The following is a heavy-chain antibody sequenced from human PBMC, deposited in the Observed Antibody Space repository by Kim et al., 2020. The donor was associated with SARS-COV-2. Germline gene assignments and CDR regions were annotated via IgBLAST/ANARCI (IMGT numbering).Heavy chain of an antibody. J-gene: IGHJ4*02. CDR2: IKQDGSGT. V-gene: IGHV3-7*03. D-gene: IGHD3-9*01. CDR1: VFTFSSYW. CDR3: ARVGPTASVFRYFDWRIAAYYVVL. Sequence: GGSLRLSCAASVFTFSSYWMSWVRQAPGKGLEWVSNIKQDGSGTYYVDSVKGRFTISRDNAKNSLSLQMNSLRAEDTAVYYCARVGPTASVFRYFDWRIAAYYVVLWGQGTLFTVSS.